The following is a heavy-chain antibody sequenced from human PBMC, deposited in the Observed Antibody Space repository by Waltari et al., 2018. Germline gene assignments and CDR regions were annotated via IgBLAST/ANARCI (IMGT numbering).Heavy chain of an antibody. V-gene: IGHV3-23*04. J-gene: IGHJ2*01. Sequence: EVQLVESGGGLVQPGGSLRLSCAASGFTFSSYAMSWVRQAPGKGWGLVAGIRGSGGSTYYAESGKVRFTSSRDNSKNTLYLQMNSLRAEDTAVYYCAKDGSWDWYFDLWGRGTLVTVSS. CDR2: IRGSGGST. CDR1: GFTFSSYA. D-gene: IGHD2-15*01. CDR3: AKDGSWDWYFDL.